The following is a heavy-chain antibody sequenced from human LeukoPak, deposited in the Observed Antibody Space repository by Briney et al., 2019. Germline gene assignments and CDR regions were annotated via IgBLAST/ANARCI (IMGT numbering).Heavy chain of an antibody. J-gene: IGHJ4*02. D-gene: IGHD3-10*01. Sequence: SVKVSCKASGGTFSSYAISWVRQAPGQGHEWMGRIIPIFGTANYAQKFQGRVTITTDESTSTAYMELSSLRSEDTAVYYCASYYYGSGSYYNHETFDYWGQGTLVTVPS. CDR1: GGTFSSYA. CDR3: ASYYYGSGSYYNHETFDY. CDR2: IIPIFGTA. V-gene: IGHV1-69*05.